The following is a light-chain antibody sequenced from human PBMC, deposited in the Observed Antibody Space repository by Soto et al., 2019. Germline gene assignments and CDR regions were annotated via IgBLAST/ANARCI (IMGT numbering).Light chain of an antibody. Sequence: QSVLTQPPSASGTPGQRGTISCSGTTSNIGSNTVSWYHHLPGTAPKLLIYSNDQRPSGVPDRFSGSKSGTSASLAISGLQSEDEADYYCHSFDSRLIGLLFGGGTKLTVL. J-gene: IGLJ2*01. CDR2: SND. CDR1: TSNIGSNT. CDR3: HSFDSRLIGLL. V-gene: IGLV1-44*01.